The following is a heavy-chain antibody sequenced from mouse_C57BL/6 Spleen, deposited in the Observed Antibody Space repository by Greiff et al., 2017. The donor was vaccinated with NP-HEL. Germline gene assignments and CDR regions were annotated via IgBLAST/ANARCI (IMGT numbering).Heavy chain of an antibody. Sequence: VKLMESGAELVKPGASVKISRKASGYAFSSYWMNWVKQRPGKGLEWIGQIYPGDGDTNYNGKFKGKATLTADKSSSTAYMQLSSLTSEDSAVYFCARGGVYYGSSYDWFAYWGQGTLVTVSA. CDR3: ARGGVYYGSSYDWFAY. D-gene: IGHD1-1*01. V-gene: IGHV1-80*01. CDR2: IYPGDGDT. J-gene: IGHJ3*01. CDR1: GYAFSSYW.